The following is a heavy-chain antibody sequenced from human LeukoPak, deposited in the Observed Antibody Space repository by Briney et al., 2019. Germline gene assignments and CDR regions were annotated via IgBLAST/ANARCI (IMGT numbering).Heavy chain of an antibody. V-gene: IGHV4-39*02. CDR1: GGSISSSTSY. D-gene: IGHD3-3*01. Sequence: PSETLSLTCTVSGGSISSSTSYWGWIRQPPGKGLEWIGNIYYSGSTYYNPSLKSRVTISVDTSKNQFSLKLSSVTAADTAVYYCARDDTIFGVALDYWGQGTLVTVSS. CDR2: IYYSGST. CDR3: ARDDTIFGVALDY. J-gene: IGHJ4*02.